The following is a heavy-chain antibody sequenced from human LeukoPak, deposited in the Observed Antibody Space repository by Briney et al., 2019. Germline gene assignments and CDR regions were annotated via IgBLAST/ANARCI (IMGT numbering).Heavy chain of an antibody. CDR2: INHSGST. V-gene: IGHV4-34*01. CDR1: GGSFSGYY. J-gene: IGHJ5*02. Sequence: PSETLSLTCAVYGGSFSGYYWSWIRQPPGKGLEWIGEINHSGSTNHNPSLKSRVTISVDTSKNQFSLKLSSVTAADTAVYYCARVQGRCSGGSCYRRTAESGSFTINWFDPWGQGTLVTVSS. D-gene: IGHD2-15*01. CDR3: ARVQGRCSGGSCYRRTAESGSFTINWFDP.